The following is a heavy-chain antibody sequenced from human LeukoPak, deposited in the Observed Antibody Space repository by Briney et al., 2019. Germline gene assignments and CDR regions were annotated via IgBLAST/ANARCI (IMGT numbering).Heavy chain of an antibody. CDR2: IYPGDSDT. V-gene: IGHV5-51*01. D-gene: IGHD3-10*01. J-gene: IGHJ4*02. CDR1: GYSFTSYW. CDR3: ARHPSSNEGRGGYFDY. Sequence: GESLKISCKGSGYSFTSYWIGWVRQMPGKGLEWMGIIYPGDSDTRYSPSFQGQVTISADKSISTAYLQWSSLKASDTAMYYCARHPSSNEGRGGYFDYWGQGTLVTVSS.